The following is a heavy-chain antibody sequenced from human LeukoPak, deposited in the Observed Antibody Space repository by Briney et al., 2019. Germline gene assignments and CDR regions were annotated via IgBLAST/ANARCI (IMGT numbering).Heavy chain of an antibody. Sequence: PGGSLRLSCAASGFTFSSYGMHWVRQAPGKGLEWVSYISSSGSTIYYADSVKGRFTISRDNAKNTLYLQMNSLRANDTAVYYCAGERSDMTDYWGQGTLVTVSS. D-gene: IGHD3-10*01. CDR3: AGERSDMTDY. CDR2: ISSSGSTI. V-gene: IGHV3-48*04. J-gene: IGHJ4*02. CDR1: GFTFSSYG.